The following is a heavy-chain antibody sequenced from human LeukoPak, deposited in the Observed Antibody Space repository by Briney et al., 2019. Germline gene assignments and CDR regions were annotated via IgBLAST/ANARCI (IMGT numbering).Heavy chain of an antibody. CDR1: GFTFSGSA. CDR2: IRSKANSYAT. Sequence: PGGSLRLSCAASGFTFSGSAMHWVRQASGKGLEWVGRIRSKANSYATAYAASVKGRFTISRDDSKNTAYLQMNSLKTEDTAVYYCTYYYDSSGYFVPFDYWGQGTLVTVSS. D-gene: IGHD3-22*01. CDR3: TYYYDSSGYFVPFDY. V-gene: IGHV3-73*01. J-gene: IGHJ4*02.